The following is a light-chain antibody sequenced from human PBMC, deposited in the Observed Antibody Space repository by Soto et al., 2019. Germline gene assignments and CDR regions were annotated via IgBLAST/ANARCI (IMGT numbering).Light chain of an antibody. CDR1: SSDVGGYNF. CDR3: NSYAGSNIYV. CDR2: EVN. J-gene: IGLJ1*01. V-gene: IGLV2-8*01. Sequence: QSALTQPPSASGSPGQSVTISCTGTSSDVGGYNFVSWYQHHPGKAPKLIIYEVNKRPSGVPNLFSGSNSGNTASLTVSGLQDVDEADYYCNSYAGSNIYVFGTGTKVTVL.